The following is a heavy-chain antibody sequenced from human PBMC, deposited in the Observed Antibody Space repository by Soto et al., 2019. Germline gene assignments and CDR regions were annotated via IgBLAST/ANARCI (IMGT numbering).Heavy chain of an antibody. V-gene: IGHV3-30-3*01. D-gene: IGHD5-12*01. Sequence: QVQLVESGGGVVQPGRSLRLSCAASGFTFSSYAMHWVRQAPGKGLEWVAVISYDGSNKYYADSVKGRFTISRDNSKNTLYLQMNSLRAEDTAVYYCARDQGSYSGYDLTVYFDNWGQGTLVTVSS. CDR1: GFTFSSYA. J-gene: IGHJ4*02. CDR3: ARDQGSYSGYDLTVYFDN. CDR2: ISYDGSNK.